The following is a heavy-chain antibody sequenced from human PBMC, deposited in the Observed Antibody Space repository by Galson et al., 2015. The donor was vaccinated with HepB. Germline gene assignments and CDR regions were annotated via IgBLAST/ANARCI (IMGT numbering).Heavy chain of an antibody. D-gene: IGHD3-22*01. J-gene: IGHJ3*02. Sequence: SLRLSRAASGFVFRSCALHWGRQAPGTGLEWVAMIWNDGSKKDYADSVKGRVSISRDNAKNALYLQMNSLTAEDTAMYYCANFYHSSGWYAFDMWGQGTMVTVSS. V-gene: IGHV3-33*03. CDR3: ANFYHSSGWYAFDM. CDR2: IWNDGSKK. CDR1: GFVFRSCA.